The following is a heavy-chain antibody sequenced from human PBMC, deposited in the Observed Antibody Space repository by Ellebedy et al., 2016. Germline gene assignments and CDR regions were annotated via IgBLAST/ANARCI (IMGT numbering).Heavy chain of an antibody. J-gene: IGHJ5*02. Sequence: ASVKVSXKASGFSVTNYFMHWLRQAPGQGLEWVGTINPRGDRTDSPQKFQGRLTVTRDTSTNTMNMELSSLRSEDTAVYYCAREGGSGTYYRAWFDPWGQGTLVIVSS. CDR3: AREGGSGTYYRAWFDP. CDR1: GFSVTNYF. V-gene: IGHV1-46*01. CDR2: INPRGDRT. D-gene: IGHD3-10*01.